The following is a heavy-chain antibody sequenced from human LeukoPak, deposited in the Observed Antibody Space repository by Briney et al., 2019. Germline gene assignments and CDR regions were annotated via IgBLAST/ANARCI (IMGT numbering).Heavy chain of an antibody. J-gene: IGHJ5*02. V-gene: IGHV4-59*01. CDR2: IYYSGST. Sequence: SETLSLTCTVSGGSISSYYWSWIRQPPGKGLEWIGYIYYSGSTNYNPSLKSRVTISVDTSKNQFSLKPSSVTAADTAVYYCARKSGYFDWFGGSGVWFDPWGQGTLVTVSS. D-gene: IGHD3-9*01. CDR3: ARKSGYFDWFGGSGVWFDP. CDR1: GGSISSYY.